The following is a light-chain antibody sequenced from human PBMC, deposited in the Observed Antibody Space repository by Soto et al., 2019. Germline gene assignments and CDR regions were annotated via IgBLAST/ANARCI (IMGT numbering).Light chain of an antibody. V-gene: IGKV3-20*01. J-gene: IGKJ1*01. CDR3: KQYGRSPT. Sequence: EIVLTQSPGTLSLSPGERATLSCRSSQSVSSNYLAWYQQKPDQAPRLVIYDVSGRATGIPDRFSGRVSGTDFTLTISRLEPEDFAVYYCKQYGRSPTFGKGTKVEIK. CDR1: QSVSSNY. CDR2: DVS.